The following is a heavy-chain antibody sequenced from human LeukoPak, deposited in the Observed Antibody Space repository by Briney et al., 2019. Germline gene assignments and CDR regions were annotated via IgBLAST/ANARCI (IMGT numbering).Heavy chain of an antibody. CDR1: GGSISTSNYY. J-gene: IGHJ4*02. CDR2: IFYSGST. D-gene: IGHD5-18*01. Sequence: SETLSLTCTVSGGSISTSNYYWGWIRQPPGKGLEWIGNIFYSGSTYYSPSLKSRVTISLDTSKNQLSLKVSAVTAADTAVYYCARRAYSYGFFDYWGQGTLVTVSS. V-gene: IGHV4-39*07. CDR3: ARRAYSYGFFDY.